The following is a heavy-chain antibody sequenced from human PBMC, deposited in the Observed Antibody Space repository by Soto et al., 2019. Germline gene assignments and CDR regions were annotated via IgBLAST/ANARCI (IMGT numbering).Heavy chain of an antibody. J-gene: IGHJ4*02. CDR2: ISGSGGST. D-gene: IGHD6-19*01. CDR3: AKDGALLAVAAKYYFDY. CDR1: GFTFSSYA. V-gene: IGHV3-23*01. Sequence: GGSLRLSCAASGFTFSSYAMSWVRQAPGKGLEWVSAISGSGGSTYYADSVKGRFTISRDNSKNTLYLQMNSLRAEDTAVYYCAKDGALLAVAAKYYFDYWGQGTLVTVSS.